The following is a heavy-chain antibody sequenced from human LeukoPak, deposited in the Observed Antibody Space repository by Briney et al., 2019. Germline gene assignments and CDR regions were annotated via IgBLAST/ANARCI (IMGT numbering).Heavy chain of an antibody. V-gene: IGHV3-11*04. CDR2: ISSSGSTI. J-gene: IGHJ4*02. D-gene: IGHD2-2*01. CDR1: GFTFSDYY. CDR3: ARAGTRGYCSSTSCYERY. Sequence: GGSLRLSCAASGFTFSDYYMSWLRQAPGKGLEWVSYISSSGSTIYYADSVKGRFTISRDNAKNSLYLQMNSLRAEDTAVYYCARAGTRGYCSSTSCYERYWGQGTLVTVSS.